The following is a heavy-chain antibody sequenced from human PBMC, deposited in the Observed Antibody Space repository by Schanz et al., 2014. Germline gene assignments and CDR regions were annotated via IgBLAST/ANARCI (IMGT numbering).Heavy chain of an antibody. D-gene: IGHD3-9*01. Sequence: QVQLVQSGTEVKKPGSSVKVSCKASGDTFRSYTINWVRHAPGQGLEWMGRIIPITGITNYAQKFQGRVTFTADKSTSTAFLEVNSLRSEDTAVYYCAVAEGVLTGYPFDYWGQGALVTVSS. CDR3: AVAEGVLTGYPFDY. CDR2: IIPITGIT. J-gene: IGHJ4*02. V-gene: IGHV1-69*09. CDR1: GDTFRSYT.